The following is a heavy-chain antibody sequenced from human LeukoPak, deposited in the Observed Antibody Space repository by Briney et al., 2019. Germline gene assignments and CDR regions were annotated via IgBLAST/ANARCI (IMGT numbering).Heavy chain of an antibody. V-gene: IGHV1-8*01. CDR3: AREGSGYYYYYGMDV. Sequence: ASVKVSCKASGYTSTSYDINWVRQATGQGLEWMGWMNPNSGNTGYAQKFQGRVTMTRNTSISTAYMELSSLRSEDTAVYYCAREGSGYYYYYGMDVWGQGTTVTVSS. D-gene: IGHD2-15*01. CDR2: MNPNSGNT. J-gene: IGHJ6*02. CDR1: GYTSTSYD.